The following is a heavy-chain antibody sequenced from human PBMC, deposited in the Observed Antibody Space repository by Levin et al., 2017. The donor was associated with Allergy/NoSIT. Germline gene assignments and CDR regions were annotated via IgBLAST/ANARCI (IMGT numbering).Heavy chain of an antibody. CDR1: GFTFSSNA. CDR3: AKDLYYGSGSYGGWLDY. CDR2: ISGSGGGT. J-gene: IGHJ4*02. D-gene: IGHD3-10*01. Sequence: GGSLRLSCAASGFTFSSNAMSWVRQAPGKGLEWVSAISGSGGGTYYADSVKGRFTISRDNSKNTLYLQMNSLRAEDTAVYYCAKDLYYGSGSYGGWLDYWGQGTLVTVSS. V-gene: IGHV3-23*01.